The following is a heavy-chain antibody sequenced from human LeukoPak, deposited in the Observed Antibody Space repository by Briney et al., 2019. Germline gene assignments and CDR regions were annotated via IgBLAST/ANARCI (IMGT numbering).Heavy chain of an antibody. CDR1: GYPLSSYY. CDR2: IYYSGSP. V-gene: IGHV4-59*01. Sequence: PSETLPLTCTVPGYPLSSYYWSWIRQPPGKGLEWIGYIYYSGSPNYNPSLKSRLTLSVDTSKNQFSLKLSSVTAADTAVYYCARLYCSSTSCHLDYWGQGTLVSVSS. CDR3: ARLYCSSTSCHLDY. J-gene: IGHJ4*02. D-gene: IGHD2-2*01.